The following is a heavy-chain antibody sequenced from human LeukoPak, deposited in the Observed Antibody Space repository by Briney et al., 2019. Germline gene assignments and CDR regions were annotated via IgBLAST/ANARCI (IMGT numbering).Heavy chain of an antibody. J-gene: IGHJ4*02. CDR1: GGSISSYY. Sequence: SETLSLTCTVSGGSISSYYWSWIRQPPGKGLEWIGYIYYSGRTNYNPSLKSRVTISVDTSKNQFSLKLSSVTAADTAVYYCARLSRLRFLEWLPPSIDYWGQGTLVTVSS. V-gene: IGHV4-59*01. CDR3: ARLSRLRFLEWLPPSIDY. CDR2: IYYSGRT. D-gene: IGHD3-3*01.